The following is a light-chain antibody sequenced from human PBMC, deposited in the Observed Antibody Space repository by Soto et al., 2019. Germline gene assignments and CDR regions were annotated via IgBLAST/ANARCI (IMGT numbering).Light chain of an antibody. CDR1: QSVTYSY. Sequence: EMVLTQSPGTLSLSPGERATLSCWASQSVTYSYLAWYQQKPGQAPRLLISGASSRATGIPDRVSGSGSGTYFTLTISRLEPEEFAVYYCHQYGSAPPTFGQGTKVEFK. J-gene: IGKJ1*01. V-gene: IGKV3-20*01. CDR3: HQYGSAPPT. CDR2: GAS.